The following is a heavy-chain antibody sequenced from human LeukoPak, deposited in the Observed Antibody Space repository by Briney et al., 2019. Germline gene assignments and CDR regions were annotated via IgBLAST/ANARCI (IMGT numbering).Heavy chain of an antibody. D-gene: IGHD2/OR15-2a*01. CDR3: AREGVLGAFDI. CDR2: IYHSGNT. Sequence: SETLSLTCTVSGYSISSGYYWDWIRQPPGKGLEWIGSIYHSGNTYYNPSLKSRVTILVDTSKNQFSLKLSSVTAADTAVYYCAREGVLGAFDIWGQGTMVTVSS. J-gene: IGHJ3*02. CDR1: GYSISSGYY. V-gene: IGHV4-38-2*02.